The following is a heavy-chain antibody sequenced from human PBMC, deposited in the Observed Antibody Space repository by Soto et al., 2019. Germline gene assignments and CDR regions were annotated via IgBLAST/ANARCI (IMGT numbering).Heavy chain of an antibody. V-gene: IGHV3-9*01. D-gene: IGHD6-13*01. CDR2: ISWNSGSI. CDR1: GFTFDDYA. CDR3: AKDISDKQQLIPYYFDY. J-gene: IGHJ4*02. Sequence: EVQLVESGGGLVQPGRSLRLSCAASGFTFDDYAMHWVRQAPGKGLEWVSGISWNSGSICYADSVKGRFTISRDNAKNSLYLQMNSLRAEDTALYYCAKDISDKQQLIPYYFDYWGQGTLVTVSS.